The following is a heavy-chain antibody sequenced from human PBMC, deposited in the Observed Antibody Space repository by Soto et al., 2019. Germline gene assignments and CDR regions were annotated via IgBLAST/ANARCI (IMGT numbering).Heavy chain of an antibody. Sequence: SETLSLTCAVYGGSFSGYYWSWIRQPPGKGLEWIGEINHSGSTNYNPSLKSRVTISVDTSKNQLSLKLSSVTAADTAVYYCARSAEKLVQGDAFDIWGQGTMVTV. V-gene: IGHV4-34*01. CDR1: GGSFSGYY. CDR3: ARSAEKLVQGDAFDI. CDR2: INHSGST. D-gene: IGHD6-6*01. J-gene: IGHJ3*02.